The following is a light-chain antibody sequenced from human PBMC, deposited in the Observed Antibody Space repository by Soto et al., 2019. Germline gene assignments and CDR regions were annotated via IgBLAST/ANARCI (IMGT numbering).Light chain of an antibody. CDR1: QSVSSN. J-gene: IGKJ1*01. CDR2: GAS. Sequence: EIVMTQSPATLSASPWEIATLSCRASQSVSSNLAWYQQKPGQAPRLLIYGASTRATGIPARFSGSGSGTDFTLNISSLQSEDFAVYYCQQYSNWPPWTFGQGTKVDIK. CDR3: QQYSNWPPWT. V-gene: IGKV3-15*01.